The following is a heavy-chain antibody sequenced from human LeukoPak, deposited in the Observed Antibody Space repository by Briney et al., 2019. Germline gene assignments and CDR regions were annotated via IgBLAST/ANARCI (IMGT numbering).Heavy chain of an antibody. CDR2: IRYDGSNK. V-gene: IGHV3-30*02. J-gene: IGHJ3*02. D-gene: IGHD6-19*01. CDR3: AKARVAVAEWAPDASDI. CDR1: GFTFSNFA. Sequence: GGSLRLSCTACGFTFSNFALHWVRQAPGKGLEWVAFIRYDGSNKYYADSVKGRFTISRDNSKNTLYLQMNSLRAEDTAVYYCAKARVAVAEWAPDASDIWGQGTMVTVSS.